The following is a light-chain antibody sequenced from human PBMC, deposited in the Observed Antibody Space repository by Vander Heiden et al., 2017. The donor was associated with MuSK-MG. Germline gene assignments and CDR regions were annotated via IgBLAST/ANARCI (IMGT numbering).Light chain of an antibody. CDR2: GAS. J-gene: IGKJ2*01. CDR1: QSISKW. Sequence: DIPLTQSPSTLSASVGDSVTITCRASQSISKWLAWYQQKPGKAPNLLIFGASRWASGVPSRLSGSRSGTEFTLRISSRQADDIATYYCQQYYSYKTFGQGTKLEI. CDR3: QQYYSYKT. V-gene: IGKV1-5*01.